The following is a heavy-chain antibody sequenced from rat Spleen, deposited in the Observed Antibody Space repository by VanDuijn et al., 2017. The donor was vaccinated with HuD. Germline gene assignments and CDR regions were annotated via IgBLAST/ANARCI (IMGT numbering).Heavy chain of an antibody. D-gene: IGHD1-1*01. CDR1: GFTFSDYY. CDR3: TRHPDYSNYFDY. J-gene: IGHJ2*01. V-gene: IGHV5-7*01. CDR2: ISYDGST. Sequence: EVQLVESGGGLVQPGRSLKLSCAASGFTFSDYYMAWVRQAPMKGLEWVATISYDGSTYYRDSVKGRFTVSRDTAKSTLFLQMDSLRSEDTATYYCTRHPDYSNYFDYWGQGVMVTVSS.